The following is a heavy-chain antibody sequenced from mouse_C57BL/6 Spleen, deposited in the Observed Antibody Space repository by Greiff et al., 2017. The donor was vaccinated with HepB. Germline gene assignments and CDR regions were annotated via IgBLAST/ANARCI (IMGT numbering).Heavy chain of an antibody. Sequence: EVKLVESGPGMVKPSQSLSLTCTVTGYSITSGYDWHWIRHFPGNKLEWMGYISYSGSTNYNPSLKSRISITHDTSKNHFFLKLNSVTTEDTATYYCARATYYYGSSRYFDVWGTGTTVTVSS. CDR3: ARATYYYGSSRYFDV. V-gene: IGHV3-1*01. CDR1: GYSITSGYD. J-gene: IGHJ1*03. CDR2: ISYSGST. D-gene: IGHD1-1*01.